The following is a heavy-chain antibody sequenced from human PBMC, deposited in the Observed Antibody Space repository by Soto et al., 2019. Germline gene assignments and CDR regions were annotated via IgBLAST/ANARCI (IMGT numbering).Heavy chain of an antibody. CDR3: ARSPSWRSSSLRAGYYYYMDV. CDR2: IWYDGSNK. J-gene: IGHJ6*03. V-gene: IGHV3-33*01. Sequence: GGSRRLSCAASGFTFSSYALHWVRQAPGKGLEWVAVIWYDGSNKYYADSVKGRFTISRDNSKNTLYLQMNSLRAEDTAVYYCARSPSWRSSSLRAGYYYYMDVWGKGTTVTVSS. CDR1: GFTFSSYA. D-gene: IGHD6-13*01.